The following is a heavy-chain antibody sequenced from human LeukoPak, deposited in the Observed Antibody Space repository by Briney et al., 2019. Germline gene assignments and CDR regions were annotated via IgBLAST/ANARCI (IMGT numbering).Heavy chain of an antibody. Sequence: SETLSLTCAVYGGSFSGFYWNWIRQSPGKGLEWIGEINHRGSINHNPSLKSRVTISVDTSKNQFSLKLNSVTAADTAVYYCARVRSGWLQLDYWGQGTLVTVSS. J-gene: IGHJ4*02. CDR3: ARVRSGWLQLDY. CDR2: INHRGSI. D-gene: IGHD5-24*01. CDR1: GGSFSGFY. V-gene: IGHV4-34*01.